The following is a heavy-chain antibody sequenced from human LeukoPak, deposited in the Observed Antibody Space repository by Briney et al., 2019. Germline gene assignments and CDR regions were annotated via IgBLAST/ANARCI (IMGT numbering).Heavy chain of an antibody. CDR2: ISYDGRNK. D-gene: IGHD2-2*01. V-gene: IGHV3-30*18. Sequence: GGSLRLSCAASGFTFNNYGMHWVRQAPGKGLEWVAVISYDGRNKHYPDSVKGRFTISRDISTDTLWLQMDSLRTEDTAVYYCAKGPLRGTAAAIDYWGQGTLVTVTS. CDR3: AKGPLRGTAAAIDY. J-gene: IGHJ4*02. CDR1: GFTFNNYG.